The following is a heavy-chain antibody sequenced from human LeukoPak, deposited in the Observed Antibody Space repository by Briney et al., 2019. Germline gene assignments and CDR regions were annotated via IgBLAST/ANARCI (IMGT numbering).Heavy chain of an antibody. J-gene: IGHJ4*02. V-gene: IGHV3-23*01. CDR3: ARVARIVGATIDY. CDR2: IGGSGGRT. CDR1: GFTFNNYA. D-gene: IGHD1-26*01. Sequence: PGGSLRLSCAASGFTFNNYAMNWVRQAPGKGLEWVSAIGGSGGRTFYADSVKGRFTISRDNSKNTLYLQMNSLRAEDTAVYYCARVARIVGATIDYWGQGTLVTVSS.